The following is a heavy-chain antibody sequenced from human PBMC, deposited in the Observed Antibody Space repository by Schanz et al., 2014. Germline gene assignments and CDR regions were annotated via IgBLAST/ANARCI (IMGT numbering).Heavy chain of an antibody. CDR2: ITGASDHI. D-gene: IGHD6-13*01. J-gene: IGHJ4*02. Sequence: EVQLVQSGGGLVQPGGSLRLSCAASGFIFGSSVMAWVRQAPGKGLEWVSGITGASDHIDYAESVKGRFTISRDNAKRSLFLQMNSLRVEDTAVYFCVSQTGSPNYWGQGTLVTVSS. CDR3: VSQTGSPNY. V-gene: IGHV3-23*04. CDR1: GFIFGSSV.